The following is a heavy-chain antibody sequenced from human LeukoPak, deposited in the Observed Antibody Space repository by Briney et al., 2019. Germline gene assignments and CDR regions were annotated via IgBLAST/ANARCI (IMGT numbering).Heavy chain of an antibody. CDR2: IYYSGST. CDR1: GGSISSSSYY. CDR3: ARAHSHKSVSWSGYFTYYYYMDV. J-gene: IGHJ6*03. Sequence: PSETLSLTCTVSGGSISSSSYYWGWIRQPPGKGLEWIGSIYYSGSTYYNPSLKSRVTISVDTSKNQFSLTLSSVTAADTAVYYCARAHSHKSVSWSGYFTYYYYMDVWGKGTTVTVSS. D-gene: IGHD3-3*01. V-gene: IGHV4-39*07.